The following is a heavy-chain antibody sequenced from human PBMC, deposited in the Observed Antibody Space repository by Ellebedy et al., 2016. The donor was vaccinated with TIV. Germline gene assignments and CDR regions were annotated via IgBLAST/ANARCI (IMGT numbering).Heavy chain of an antibody. D-gene: IGHD3-10*01. V-gene: IGHV3-30*18. CDR3: AKDSGRSGWISDY. CDR1: GFTFSSYG. Sequence: PGGSLRLSCAASGFTFSSYGMHWVRQAPGKGLEWVAVISYDGSNKYYADSVKGRFTISRDNSKNTLYLQMNSLRVEDTAVYFCAKDSGRSGWISDYWGQGTLVTVSS. J-gene: IGHJ4*02. CDR2: ISYDGSNK.